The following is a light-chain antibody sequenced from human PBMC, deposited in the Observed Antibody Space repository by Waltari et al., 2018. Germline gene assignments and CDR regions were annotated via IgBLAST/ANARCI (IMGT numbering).Light chain of an antibody. Sequence: QSALTQPASVSGSPGQSITISCSGTDSDVGAYDFVSWYQQHPGKAPHLIIYEVSNRPQGISNRVPASTSGNTASLTISGLQAEDEADYYCSSYTTSSAPGVFGTGTRVTVL. J-gene: IGLJ1*01. CDR2: EVS. CDR3: SSYTTSSAPGV. V-gene: IGLV2-14*01. CDR1: DSDVGAYDF.